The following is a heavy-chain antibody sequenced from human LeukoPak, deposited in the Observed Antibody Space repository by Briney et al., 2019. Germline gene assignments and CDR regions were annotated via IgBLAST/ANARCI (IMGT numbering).Heavy chain of an antibody. CDR2: ISGSGGST. CDR1: GFTFSRYA. CDR3: AKDLRTGLVVIGFGY. D-gene: IGHD3-22*01. Sequence: QPGGSLRLSRAASGFTFSRYAMSWVRQAPGKGLGWVSAISGSGGSTYYADSVKGRFTISRDNSKNTLYLQMNSLRAEDTAVYHCAKDLRTGLVVIGFGYWGQGTLVTVSS. V-gene: IGHV3-23*01. J-gene: IGHJ4*02.